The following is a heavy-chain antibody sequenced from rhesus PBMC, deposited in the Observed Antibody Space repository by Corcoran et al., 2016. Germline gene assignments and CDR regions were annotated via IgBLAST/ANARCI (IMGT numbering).Heavy chain of an antibody. Sequence: QVTLKESGPALVKPTQTLTLTCTFSGFSISTSGTGVGWIRQPPGKALEWLASIYWKDSKYYSTSLKSRLTISKDTSKNQVVLTMTNMDPVDTATYYCARVLYYYSGSYYPYYFDYWGQGVLVTVSS. D-gene: IGHD3-16*01. V-gene: IGHV2-95*01. CDR1: GFSISTSGTG. CDR2: IYWKDSK. CDR3: ARVLYYYSGSYYPYYFDY. J-gene: IGHJ4*01.